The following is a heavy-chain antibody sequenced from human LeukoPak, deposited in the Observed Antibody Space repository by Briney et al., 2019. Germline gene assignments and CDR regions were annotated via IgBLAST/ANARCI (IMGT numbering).Heavy chain of an antibody. CDR2: INTGKGNT. CDR1: GYTFTDYA. Sequence: ASVKASCKASGYTFTDYAMHWVRQAPGERLEWMGWINTGKGNTKYSQKFQGRVTITMDTSASTAYMELSSLRSEDTAVYYCARDHVVGLAPFDPWGQGTLVTVSS. J-gene: IGHJ5*02. D-gene: IGHD2-15*01. CDR3: ARDHVVGLAPFDP. V-gene: IGHV1-3*04.